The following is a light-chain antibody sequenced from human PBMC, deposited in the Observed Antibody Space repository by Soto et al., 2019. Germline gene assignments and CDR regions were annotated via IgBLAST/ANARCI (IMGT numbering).Light chain of an antibody. CDR1: QSIGIY. V-gene: IGKV1-39*01. CDR3: LQRSNWPLT. Sequence: DIQMTQSPSSLSASVGDRVTITCRASQSIGIYLNWYQKKPGKAPKLLIHAASTLQSGAPSTFSGSGYGTDFALTISSLEPEDFAVYYCLQRSNWPLTFGGGTKVDIK. J-gene: IGKJ4*01. CDR2: AAS.